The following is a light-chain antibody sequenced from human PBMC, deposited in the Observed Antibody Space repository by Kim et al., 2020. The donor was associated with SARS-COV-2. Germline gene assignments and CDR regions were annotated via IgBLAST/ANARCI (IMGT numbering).Light chain of an antibody. CDR3: QKCDSAPLT. J-gene: IGKJ4*01. Sequence: DIQMTQSPSSLSASVGDRVTISCRASQDIGNDLAWYQQKPGRVPRLLISVTSTLHSGVPSRFSGSGSGRDFTLTISSLQSEDAATYCSQKCDSAPLTFGGGTKVDIK. CDR1: QDIGND. V-gene: IGKV1-27*01. CDR2: VTS.